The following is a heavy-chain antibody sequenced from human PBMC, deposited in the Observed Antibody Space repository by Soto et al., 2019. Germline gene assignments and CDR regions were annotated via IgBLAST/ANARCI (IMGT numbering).Heavy chain of an antibody. CDR3: AKERDMLRFLEWLLLD. CDR2: ISYDGSNK. D-gene: IGHD3-3*01. J-gene: IGHJ4*02. CDR1: GFTFSSYG. Sequence: QVQLVESGGGVVQPGRSLRLSCAASGFTFSSYGMHWVRQAPGKGLEWVAVISYDGSNKYYADSVKGRFTISRDNSKNTLYLQMNSLRAEDTAVYYCAKERDMLRFLEWLLLDWGQGTLVTVSS. V-gene: IGHV3-30*18.